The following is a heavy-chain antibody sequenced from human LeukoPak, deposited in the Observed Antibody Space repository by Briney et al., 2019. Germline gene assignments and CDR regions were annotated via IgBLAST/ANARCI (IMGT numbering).Heavy chain of an antibody. Sequence: PSGTLSPTWAVYGGFFSGYYWRWVRQPPGEGLGWGGEINHSGNTNYNPSLKSRVTISVDTSKNQFSLKLSSVTAADTAVYYCARRLSYQTLNYYGSGRTNWFDPWGQGTLVTVSS. CDR1: GGFFSGYY. J-gene: IGHJ5*02. V-gene: IGHV4-34*01. CDR2: INHSGNT. CDR3: ARRLSYQTLNYYGSGRTNWFDP. D-gene: IGHD3-10*01.